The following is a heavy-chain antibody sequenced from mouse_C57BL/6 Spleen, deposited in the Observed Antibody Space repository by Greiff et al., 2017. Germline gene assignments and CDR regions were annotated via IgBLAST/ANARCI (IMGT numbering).Heavy chain of an antibody. CDR3: AKSTVVAHWYFDV. Sequence: QVQLKQPGTELVKPGASVKLSCKASGYTFTSYWMHWVKQRPGQGLEWIGNINPSNGGTNYNEKFKSKATLTVDKSSSTAYMQLSSLTSEDSAVYYGAKSTVVAHWYFDVWGTGTTVTVSS. CDR2: INPSNGGT. J-gene: IGHJ1*03. CDR1: GYTFTSYW. V-gene: IGHV1-53*01. D-gene: IGHD1-1*01.